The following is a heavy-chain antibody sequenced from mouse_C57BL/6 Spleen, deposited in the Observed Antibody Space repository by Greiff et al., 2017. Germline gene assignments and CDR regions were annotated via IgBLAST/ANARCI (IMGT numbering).Heavy chain of an antibody. CDR3: AREGFLRAMDY. CDR1: GYTFTSYW. Sequence: VQLQQPGAELVKPGASVKLSCKASGYTFTSYWLHWVKQRPGQGLEWIGMIHPNSGSTKYNEKFKSKATLTVEKSSSTAYMQLSSLTSEDSAVYYCAREGFLRAMDYWGQGTSVTVSS. V-gene: IGHV1-64*01. CDR2: IHPNSGST. J-gene: IGHJ4*01. D-gene: IGHD1-1*01.